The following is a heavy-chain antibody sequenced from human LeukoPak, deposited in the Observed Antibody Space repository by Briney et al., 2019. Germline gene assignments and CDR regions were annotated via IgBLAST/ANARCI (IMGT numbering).Heavy chain of an antibody. CDR3: ASETGPDGAPFDY. Sequence: PGGSLRLSCAASGFTVSSNYMSWVRQAPGKGLEWVSVIYSGGSTYYADSVKGRFTISRDNSKNTLYLQMNSLRAEDTAVYYCASETGPDGAPFDYWGQGTLVTVSS. D-gene: IGHD3-9*01. CDR1: GFTVSSNY. V-gene: IGHV3-53*01. J-gene: IGHJ4*02. CDR2: IYSGGST.